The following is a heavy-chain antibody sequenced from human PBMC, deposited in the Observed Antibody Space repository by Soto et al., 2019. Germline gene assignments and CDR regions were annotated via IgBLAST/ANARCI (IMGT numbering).Heavy chain of an antibody. CDR3: ARGRSGDYCDY. J-gene: IGHJ4*02. V-gene: IGHV3-7*01. Sequence: GGSLTLSCAACGFTFGNYFMTWVRQAPGKGLEWVANIKQDGSDKYYVDSVKGRFTISRDNAKNSLYLQMNSLRADDTAVYYCARGRSGDYCDYWGQGTLVTVSS. CDR2: IKQDGSDK. CDR1: GFTFGNYF. D-gene: IGHD4-17*01.